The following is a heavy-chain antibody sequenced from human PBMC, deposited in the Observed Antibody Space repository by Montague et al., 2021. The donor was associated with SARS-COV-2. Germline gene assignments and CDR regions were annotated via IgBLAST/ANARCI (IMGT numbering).Heavy chain of an antibody. J-gene: IGHJ4*02. CDR3: ARREYSYGWGD. D-gene: IGHD5-18*01. CDR2: VDYSGNT. Sequence: SETLSLTCTVTGGPISGSSDYWGWIRQSPGKGLEWIASVDYSGNTXYSPSLKSRLTISVDTSKNQFSLKLNSVTAADTALYYCARREYSYGWGDWGQGTLVTVSS. CDR1: GGPISGSSDY. V-gene: IGHV4-39*01.